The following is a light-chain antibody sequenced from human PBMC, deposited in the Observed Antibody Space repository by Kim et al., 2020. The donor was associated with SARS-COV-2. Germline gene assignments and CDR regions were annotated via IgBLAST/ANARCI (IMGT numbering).Light chain of an antibody. J-gene: IGLJ2*01. CDR3: SSYAGSNNLV. CDR1: SSDVGGYNY. Sequence: GQSVTISCTGTSSDVGGYNYVSCYQQHPGKAPKVMIYEVTKRPSGVPDRFSGSKSGNTASLTVSDLQAEDEADYCCSSYAGSNNLVFGGGTKLTVL. CDR2: EVT. V-gene: IGLV2-8*01.